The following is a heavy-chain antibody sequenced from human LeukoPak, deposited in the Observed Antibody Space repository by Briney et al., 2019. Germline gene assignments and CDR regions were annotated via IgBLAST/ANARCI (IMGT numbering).Heavy chain of an antibody. CDR2: MYYSGNT. J-gene: IGHJ4*02. Sequence: SGTLSLTCTVSGGSISSSSYYWGWIRQPPGKGLEWIGSMYYSGNTFYNPSLRSRVTISVDTSKNQFSLRLSSMTAADTAVYYCATFYGYSNTWYYPYFDNWGQGTLVTVSS. CDR1: GGSISSSSYY. V-gene: IGHV4-39*01. CDR3: ATFYGYSNTWYYPYFDN. D-gene: IGHD6-13*01.